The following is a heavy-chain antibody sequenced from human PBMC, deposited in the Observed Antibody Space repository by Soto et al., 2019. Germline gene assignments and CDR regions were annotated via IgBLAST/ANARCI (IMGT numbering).Heavy chain of an antibody. CDR1: GFTFSNYI. CDR2: ISSGSSTI. CDR3: ARDRSPAYYYHYGMDV. J-gene: IGHJ6*02. D-gene: IGHD1-26*01. V-gene: IGHV3-48*02. Sequence: LRLSCAASGFTFSNYIMNWVRQSPGKGLEWISYISSGSSTIPYADSVRGRFTISRDNAKNLLYLQINSLRDEDTAIYYCARDRSPAYYYHYGMDVWGQGTTVTVSS.